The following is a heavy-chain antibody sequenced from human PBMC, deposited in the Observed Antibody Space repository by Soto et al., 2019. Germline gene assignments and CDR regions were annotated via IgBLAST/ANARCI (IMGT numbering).Heavy chain of an antibody. D-gene: IGHD2-15*01. J-gene: IGHJ4*02. CDR1: GFTFSSYE. CDR3: AREYSSGDLDY. V-gene: IGHV3-48*03. CDR2: ISAGGSNI. Sequence: EVQLVESGGGLVPPGGSLRLSCEASGFTFSSYEMNWVRQAPGKGLEWISYISAGGSNIYYEDSVKGRFTISRDNAKNSLYLQTNSLRAEDTAVYYCAREYSSGDLDYWGQGTLVTVSS.